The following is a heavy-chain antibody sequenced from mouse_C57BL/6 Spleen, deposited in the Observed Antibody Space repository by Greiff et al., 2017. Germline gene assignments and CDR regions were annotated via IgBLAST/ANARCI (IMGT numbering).Heavy chain of an antibody. CDR3: VRHVMYYGSSSYAMDY. V-gene: IGHV10-1*01. CDR1: GFSFNTYA. D-gene: IGHD1-1*01. Sequence: EVKLMESGGGLVQPKGSLKLSCAASGFSFNTYAMNWVRQAPGKGLEWVARIRSKSNNYATYYADSVKDRFTISRDDSESMLYLQMNNLKTEDTAMYYCVRHVMYYGSSSYAMDYWGQGTSVTVSS. J-gene: IGHJ4*01. CDR2: IRSKSNNYAT.